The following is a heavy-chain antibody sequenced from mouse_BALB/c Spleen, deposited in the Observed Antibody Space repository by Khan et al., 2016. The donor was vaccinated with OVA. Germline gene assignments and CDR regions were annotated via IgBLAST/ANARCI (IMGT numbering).Heavy chain of an antibody. Sequence: EVELVESGGDLVKPGGSLKLSCSASGFTFSTYAMSWVRQTPEKRLEWVATISSGGDNIFYPDSVKGRFTISRDSAKNTLYLHMSSLRSEDTAMYYCARHNDGPFAYWGQGTLVTVSA. D-gene: IGHD1-1*01. CDR1: GFTFSTYA. CDR2: ISSGGDNI. J-gene: IGHJ3*01. CDR3: ARHNDGPFAY. V-gene: IGHV5-9-3*01.